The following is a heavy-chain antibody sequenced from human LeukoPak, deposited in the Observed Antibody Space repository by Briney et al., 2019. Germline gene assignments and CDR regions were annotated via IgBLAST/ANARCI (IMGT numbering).Heavy chain of an antibody. V-gene: IGHV3-23*01. Sequence: GGSLRLSCAASGFTFSGYSMSWVRQAPGKGPEWVSTISGSGDATYYADSVEGRFTISRDNAKDTLYLQMNSLRAEDTAVYYCARWWLRSGDYWGQGTLVTVSS. CDR3: ARWWLRSGDY. CDR1: GFTFSGYS. CDR2: ISGSGDAT. J-gene: IGHJ4*02. D-gene: IGHD5-12*01.